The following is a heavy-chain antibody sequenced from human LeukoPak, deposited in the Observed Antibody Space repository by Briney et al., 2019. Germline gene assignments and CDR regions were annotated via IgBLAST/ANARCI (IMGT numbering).Heavy chain of an antibody. V-gene: IGHV1-46*01. CDR1: GYTFTSYG. D-gene: IGHD3-22*01. J-gene: IGHJ4*02. CDR2: INPSGGST. Sequence: ASVKVSCKASGYTFTSYGISWVRQAPGQGLEWMGMINPSGGSTTYAQKFQGRATMTRDTSTSTVYMELSSLRSEDTAVYYCTRTYDNSGYYFWGQGTLVTVSS. CDR3: TRTYDNSGYYF.